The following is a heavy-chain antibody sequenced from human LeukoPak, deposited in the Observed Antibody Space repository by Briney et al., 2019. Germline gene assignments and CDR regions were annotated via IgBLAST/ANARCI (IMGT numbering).Heavy chain of an antibody. CDR3: ARDLFYADNSGYYAMDD. J-gene: IGHJ6*02. CDR1: GFTFSSYW. D-gene: IGHD6-19*01. Sequence: GGSLTLSCAASGFTFSSYWMSWARQAPGKGLEWVANIRKDGGDKYYVDSVKGRFTISRDKAKNSLSLQMSSLRAEDTAVYYCARDLFYADNSGYYAMDDWGQGTTVTVSS. CDR2: IRKDGGDK. V-gene: IGHV3-7*01.